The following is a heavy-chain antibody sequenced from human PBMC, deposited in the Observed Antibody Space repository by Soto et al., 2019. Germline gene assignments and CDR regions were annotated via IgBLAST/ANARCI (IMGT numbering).Heavy chain of an antibody. CDR1: GFTFSSYA. D-gene: IGHD2-21*02. CDR3: AKGLFPSIVVVTAILN. V-gene: IGHV3-23*01. Sequence: PGGSLRLSCAASGFTFSSYAMSWVRQAPGKGLEWVSAISGSGGSTYYADSVKGRFTISRDNSKNTLYLQMNSLRAEDTAVYYCAKGLFPSIVVVTAILNWGQGTLVTVSS. CDR2: ISGSGGST. J-gene: IGHJ4*02.